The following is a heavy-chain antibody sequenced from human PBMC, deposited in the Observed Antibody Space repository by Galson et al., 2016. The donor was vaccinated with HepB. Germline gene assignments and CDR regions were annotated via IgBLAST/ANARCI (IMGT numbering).Heavy chain of an antibody. Sequence: SLRLSCAASGFTFSSYGMHWVRQAPGKGLEWVAVKWYDGSKQYYADSVTGRFTISRDNSKNTLYLQRNSLRDEDTAVYYCARDPNRYYYGSGSPPDYWGQGTLFTVSS. V-gene: IGHV3-33*01. D-gene: IGHD3-10*01. CDR1: GFTFSSYG. J-gene: IGHJ4*02. CDR2: KWYDGSKQ. CDR3: ARDPNRYYYGSGSPPDY.